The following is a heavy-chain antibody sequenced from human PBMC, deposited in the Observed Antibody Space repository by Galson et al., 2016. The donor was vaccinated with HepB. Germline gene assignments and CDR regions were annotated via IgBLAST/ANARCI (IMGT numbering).Heavy chain of an antibody. V-gene: IGHV1-2*02. D-gene: IGHD6-19*01. CDR2: INPHSGGT. CDR1: GYSFDDYY. Sequence: VKVSCKASGYSFDDYYIHWVRQAPGQGLEWIGGINPHSGGTNYAQKFQGRVTLTRDRSVNTAYMEVRRLRSDDTAVYYCARREGWGYYYGMDVWGQGTTVAVSS. J-gene: IGHJ6*02. CDR3: ARREGWGYYYGMDV.